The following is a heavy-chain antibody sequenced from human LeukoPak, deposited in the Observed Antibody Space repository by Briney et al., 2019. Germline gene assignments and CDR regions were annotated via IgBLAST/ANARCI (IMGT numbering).Heavy chain of an antibody. Sequence: GGSLRLSCAASGFTFDDYAMHWVRQAPGKGLEWVSGISWNSGSIGYADSVKGRFTISRDNAENSLYLQMNSLRAEDTALYYCAKDRWELLSAFDIWGQGTMVTVSS. CDR2: ISWNSGSI. J-gene: IGHJ3*02. D-gene: IGHD1-26*01. V-gene: IGHV3-9*01. CDR1: GFTFDDYA. CDR3: AKDRWELLSAFDI.